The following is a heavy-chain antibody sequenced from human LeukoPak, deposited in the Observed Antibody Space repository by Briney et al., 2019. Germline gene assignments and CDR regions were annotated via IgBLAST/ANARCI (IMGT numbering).Heavy chain of an antibody. Sequence: GGSLRLSCAASGFTVSSNYMSWVRQAPGKGLEWVSVIYSGGSTDYADAVKGRFTISRDNSKNTLYLQMNSLRADDTAVYYCATRSSGWGQGTLVTVSS. CDR3: ATRSSG. J-gene: IGHJ1*01. D-gene: IGHD6-19*01. CDR2: IYSGGST. V-gene: IGHV3-53*01. CDR1: GFTVSSNY.